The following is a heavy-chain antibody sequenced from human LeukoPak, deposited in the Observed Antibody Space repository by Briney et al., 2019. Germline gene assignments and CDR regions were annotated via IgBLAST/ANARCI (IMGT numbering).Heavy chain of an antibody. D-gene: IGHD6-19*01. Sequence: PGGSLRLSCVTSGFSFSNYWMNWVRLAPGKGLEWVAIIKADGSEEHHVDSVRGRFTVSSDDSRNTLYLQMNSLRAEDTAIYYCAKGASSAWYLHYWGQGTLVTVSS. CDR1: GFSFSNYW. CDR2: IKADGSEE. CDR3: AKGASSAWYLHY. V-gene: IGHV3-7*03. J-gene: IGHJ4*02.